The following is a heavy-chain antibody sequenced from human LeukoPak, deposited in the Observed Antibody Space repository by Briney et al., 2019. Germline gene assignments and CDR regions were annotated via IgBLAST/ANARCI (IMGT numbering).Heavy chain of an antibody. J-gene: IGHJ4*02. CDR3: AKGRYTMVRGVSSFDY. CDR1: GFTFSNYA. V-gene: IGHV3-23*01. Sequence: PGRSLRLSCTASGFTFSNYAMNWVRQTPGRGLEWVSGLTGSGGITYYADSVKGRFTITRDNSKNTVFLQMNSLRAEDTALYYCAKGRYTMVRGVSSFDYWGQGTLVTVSS. D-gene: IGHD3-10*01. CDR2: LTGSGGIT.